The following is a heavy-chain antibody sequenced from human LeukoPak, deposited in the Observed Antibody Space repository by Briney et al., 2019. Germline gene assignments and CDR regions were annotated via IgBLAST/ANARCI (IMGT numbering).Heavy chain of an antibody. CDR3: ARGAPYYYDGSGLYYFDY. D-gene: IGHD3-22*01. J-gene: IGHJ4*02. CDR1: GFTFTTYN. Sequence: GGSLRLSCAASGFTFTTYNMNWVRQAPGKGLEWISYYADSVKGRFTISRDNGKNSLFLQMNSLRAEDTAVYYCARGAPYYYDGSGLYYFDYWGPGTLVTVSS. V-gene: IGHV3-48*01.